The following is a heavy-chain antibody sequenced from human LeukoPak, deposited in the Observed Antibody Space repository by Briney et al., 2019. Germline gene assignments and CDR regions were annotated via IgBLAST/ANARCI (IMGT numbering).Heavy chain of an antibody. CDR1: GFTFSSYA. V-gene: IGHV3-23*01. CDR2: IGDSVGST. CDR3: AKTHLWTVDY. Sequence: GGSLRLSCVASGFTFSSYAMSWVRQAPGKGLEWVSTIGDSVGSTYYADSVKGRFTISRDDSKNTLSLQMSSLRAEDTAVCYCAKTHLWTVDYWGQGTLVTVSS. D-gene: IGHD5-18*01. J-gene: IGHJ4*02.